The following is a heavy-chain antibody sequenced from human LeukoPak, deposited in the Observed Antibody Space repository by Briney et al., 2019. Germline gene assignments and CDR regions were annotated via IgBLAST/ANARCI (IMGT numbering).Heavy chain of an antibody. Sequence: ASVKVSCKVSGYTLTELSMHWVRQAPGKGLEWMGGFDPEDGETIYAQKFQGRVTMTEDTSTDTAYMELSSQRSEDTAVYYCATHPVAVAGTQDRGVDYWGQGTLVTVSS. D-gene: IGHD6-19*01. J-gene: IGHJ4*02. CDR3: ATHPVAVAGTQDRGVDY. V-gene: IGHV1-24*01. CDR2: FDPEDGET. CDR1: GYTLTELS.